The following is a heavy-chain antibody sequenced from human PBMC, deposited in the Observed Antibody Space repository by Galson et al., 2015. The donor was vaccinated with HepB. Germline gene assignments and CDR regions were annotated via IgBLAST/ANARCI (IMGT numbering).Heavy chain of an antibody. CDR1: VFSLSTRGMC. V-gene: IGHV2-70*01. CDR3: ARILGVAAAGTWYYYGMDV. CDR2: IGWDDDK. Sequence: PALVKPTQPLTLTCTFSVFSLSTRGMCVSWIRQPPGKALEWLALIGWDDDKYYSTSLKTRLTISKDTSKNQVVLTMTNMDPVDTATYYCARILGVAAAGTWYYYGMDVWGQGTTVTVSS. J-gene: IGHJ6*02. D-gene: IGHD6-13*01.